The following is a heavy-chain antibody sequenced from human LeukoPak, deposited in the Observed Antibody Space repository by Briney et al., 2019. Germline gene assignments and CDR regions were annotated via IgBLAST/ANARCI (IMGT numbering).Heavy chain of an antibody. Sequence: PGGSLRLSCAASGFTFSSYAMSWVRQAPGKGLEWVSAISGSGGSTYYADSVKGRFTISRDNSKNTLYLQMNSLRAEDTAVYYCANGYCSGGSCYRDAAFDIWGQGTMVTVSS. CDR1: GFTFSSYA. V-gene: IGHV3-23*01. CDR3: ANGYCSGGSCYRDAAFDI. D-gene: IGHD2-15*01. J-gene: IGHJ3*02. CDR2: ISGSGGST.